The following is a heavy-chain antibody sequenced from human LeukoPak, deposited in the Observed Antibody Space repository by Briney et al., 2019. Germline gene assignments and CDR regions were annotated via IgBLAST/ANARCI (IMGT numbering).Heavy chain of an antibody. Sequence: PSETLSLTCTVSGGSIGTSSYYWGWIRQPPGKGLEWIGSMYYSGSTYYNPSLQSRVTISVDTSKNQFSLRLTSVTAADTAVYYCAGQGGLWLRAPFDYWGQGTLVTVSS. CDR3: AGQGGLWLRAPFDY. D-gene: IGHD5-18*01. CDR1: GGSIGTSSYY. J-gene: IGHJ4*02. V-gene: IGHV4-39*01. CDR2: MYYSGST.